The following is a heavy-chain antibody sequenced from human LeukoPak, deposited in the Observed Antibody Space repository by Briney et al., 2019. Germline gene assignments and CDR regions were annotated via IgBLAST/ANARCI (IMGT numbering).Heavy chain of an antibody. CDR2: ISGSGGST. CDR3: AKDEGYCSGGSCYYFDY. CDR1: GFTFSSYA. Sequence: GGSLRLSCAASGFTFSSYAMSWVRQAPGKGLEWVSAISGSGGSTYYADSVKGRFTISRDNSKNTLYLQMNGLRAEDTAVYYCAKDEGYCSGGSCYYFDYWGQGTLVTVSS. J-gene: IGHJ4*02. D-gene: IGHD2-15*01. V-gene: IGHV3-23*01.